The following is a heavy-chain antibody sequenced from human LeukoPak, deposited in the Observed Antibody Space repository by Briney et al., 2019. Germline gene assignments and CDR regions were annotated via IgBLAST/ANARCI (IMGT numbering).Heavy chain of an antibody. V-gene: IGHV3-53*01. D-gene: IGHD3-22*01. CDR3: ARDSNYYDSSGTFQH. CDR1: GFTVSTNY. CDR2: IYRGDNT. Sequence: PGGSLRLSCAVSGFTVSTNYMSWVRQAPGKGLEWVSVIYRGDNTYYADSVRGRFTISRDNSKNTLYLQMNSLRAEDTAVYYCARDSNYYDSSGTFQHWGQGTLVTVSS. J-gene: IGHJ1*01.